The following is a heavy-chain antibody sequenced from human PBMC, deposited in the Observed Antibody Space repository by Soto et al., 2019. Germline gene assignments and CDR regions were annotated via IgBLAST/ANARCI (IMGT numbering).Heavy chain of an antibody. CDR1: GYTFTNYI. Sequence: QVQLVQSGAEVKKPGASVTVSCKASGYTFTNYIMLWVRQAPGHTLEWMGWIDAGNGDTMYSQRFQDRVTITRDTSATTGYMELSSLRSEDTATYYCVSNQNGKYTGMDVWGQGTTVTVSS. CDR2: IDAGNGDT. J-gene: IGHJ6*02. V-gene: IGHV1-3*01. D-gene: IGHD2-8*01. CDR3: VSNQNGKYTGMDV.